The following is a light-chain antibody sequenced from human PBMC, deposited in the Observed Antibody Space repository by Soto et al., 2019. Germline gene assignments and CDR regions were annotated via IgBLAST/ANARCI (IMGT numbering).Light chain of an antibody. CDR1: DSNIGPNT. Sequence: QSVLTQPPSASGTPGQRVTISCAGGDSNIGPNTVNWYREGPGTAPKLLIHNNDQRPSGVPDRISGSKSGTSASLAISGLHSEAEADYYCAAWDHCLHAYVFGIGTKDTVL. J-gene: IGLJ1*01. CDR3: AAWDHCLHAYV. CDR2: NND. V-gene: IGLV1-44*01.